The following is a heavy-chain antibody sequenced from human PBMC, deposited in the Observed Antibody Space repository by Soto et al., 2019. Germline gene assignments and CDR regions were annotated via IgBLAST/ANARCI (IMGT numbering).Heavy chain of an antibody. CDR2: INAGNGNT. CDR1: GYTFTSYA. CDR3: ARAGDGYSSSWYWFDN. Sequence: ASVKVSCKASGYTFTSYAMHWVRQAPGQRLEWMGWINAGNGNTKYSQKFQGRVTITRDTSASTAYMELSSLRSEDTAVYYCARAGDGYSSSWYWFDNWGQETLVTVSS. J-gene: IGHJ4*02. V-gene: IGHV1-3*01. D-gene: IGHD6-13*01.